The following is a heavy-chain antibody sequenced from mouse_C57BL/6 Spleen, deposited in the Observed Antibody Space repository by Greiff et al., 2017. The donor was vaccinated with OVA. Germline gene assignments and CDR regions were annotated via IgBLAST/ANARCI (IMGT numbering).Heavy chain of an antibody. D-gene: IGHD2-4*01. J-gene: IGHJ4*01. CDR3: ARDGNYDYDGDYYAMDY. Sequence: EVKLMESGGGLVKPGGSLKLSCAASGFTFSSYATSWVRQPPEKRLEWVATISDGGSYTYYPDNVKGRFTISRDNAKNNLYLQMSHLKSEDTAMYYCARDGNYDYDGDYYAMDYWGQGTSVTVSS. CDR2: ISDGGSYT. V-gene: IGHV5-4*01. CDR1: GFTFSSYA.